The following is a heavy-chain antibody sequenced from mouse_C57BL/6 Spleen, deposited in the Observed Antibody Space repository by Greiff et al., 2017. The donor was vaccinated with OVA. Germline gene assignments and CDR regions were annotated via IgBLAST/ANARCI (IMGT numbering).Heavy chain of an antibody. Sequence: QLQQSGPVLVKPGASVKMSCKASGYTFPDYYMNWVKQSHGKSLEWIGVIYPYNGGTSHNQKFKGKATSTVDQSPSTAYMELNSVTSGDSAVYYCARGDYYGSSYFCWYFDVWGTGTTVTVSS. CDR2: IYPYNGGT. J-gene: IGHJ1*03. D-gene: IGHD1-1*01. V-gene: IGHV1-19*01. CDR3: ARGDYYGSSYFCWYFDV. CDR1: GYTFPDYY.